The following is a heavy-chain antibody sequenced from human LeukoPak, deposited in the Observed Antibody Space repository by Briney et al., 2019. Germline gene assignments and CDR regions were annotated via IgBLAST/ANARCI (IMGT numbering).Heavy chain of an antibody. Sequence: PGRSLRLSCAASGFTFRNYAMYWVRQAPGKGLEWVAFTNYDGSDRCYAETVKGRFTVSGDNSKNTLYLQMNSLRTEDTAVYYCAKDLPDRYSLEYWGQGTMVTVPS. CDR1: GFTFRNYA. CDR2: TNYDGSDR. D-gene: IGHD2-15*01. V-gene: IGHV3-30*18. J-gene: IGHJ4*02. CDR3: AKDLPDRYSLEY.